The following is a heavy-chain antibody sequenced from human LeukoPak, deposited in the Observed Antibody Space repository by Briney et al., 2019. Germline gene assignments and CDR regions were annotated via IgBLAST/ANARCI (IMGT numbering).Heavy chain of an antibody. D-gene: IGHD3-9*01. V-gene: IGHV3-23*01. J-gene: IGHJ5*02. CDR2: ISATGGTT. CDR1: GFTFSSYG. Sequence: GGSLRLSCAASGFTFSSYGMSWVRQAPGKGLEWVSAISATGGTTYYADSVKGRFTISRDNSKNTLYLQMNSLRAEDTAIYYCARSARPKLRYFDWFSPGVPDSWGQGTLVTVSS. CDR3: ARSARPKLRYFDWFSPGVPDS.